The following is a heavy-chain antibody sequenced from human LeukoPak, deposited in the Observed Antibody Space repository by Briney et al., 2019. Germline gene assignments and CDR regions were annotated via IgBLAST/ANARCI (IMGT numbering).Heavy chain of an antibody. CDR3: TATRDKYVWGSYLSGH. D-gene: IGHD3-16*02. CDR2: INWDGGST. J-gene: IGHJ4*02. Sequence: QPGGSLRLSCAASGFTFDDYAMHWVRQAPGKGLEWVSLINWDGGSTYYADSVKGRFTISRDNSKNSLYLQMNSLRAEDTALYYCTATRDKYVWGSYLSGHWGQGTLVTVSS. V-gene: IGHV3-43D*04. CDR1: GFTFDDYA.